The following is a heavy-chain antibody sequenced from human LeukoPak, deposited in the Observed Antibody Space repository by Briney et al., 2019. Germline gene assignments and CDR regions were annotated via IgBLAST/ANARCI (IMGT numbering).Heavy chain of an antibody. CDR2: ISSSSSYI. CDR3: ARGDYSSSFYYYYGMDV. J-gene: IGHJ6*04. CDR1: RFTFSSYS. V-gene: IGHV3-21*01. Sequence: PGGSLRLSCAASRFTFSSYSMNWVRQAPGKGLEWVSSISSSSSYIYYADSVKGRFTISRDNAKNSLYLQMNSLRAEDTAVYYCARGDYSSSFYYYYGMDVWGKGTTVTVSS. D-gene: IGHD6-13*01.